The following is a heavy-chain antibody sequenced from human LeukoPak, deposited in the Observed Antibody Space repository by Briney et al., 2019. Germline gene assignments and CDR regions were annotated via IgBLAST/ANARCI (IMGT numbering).Heavy chain of an antibody. J-gene: IGHJ6*03. CDR3: ARERYSSGPRYMDV. V-gene: IGHV1-18*01. CDR2: ISVYSGST. D-gene: IGHD6-25*01. CDR1: GYTFTGYG. Sequence: ASVKVSCKASGYTFTGYGISRVRQAPGQGLEWMGWISVYSGSTNYAQKLQGRVTMTTETSTSTAYMELRILRSDDTAVYYCARERYSSGPRYMDVWGKGTTVTVSS.